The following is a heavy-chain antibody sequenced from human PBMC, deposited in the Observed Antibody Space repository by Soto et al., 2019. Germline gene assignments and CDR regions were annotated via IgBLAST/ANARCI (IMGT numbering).Heavy chain of an antibody. J-gene: IGHJ4*02. CDR1: GYTFTSYG. D-gene: IGHD1-26*01. CDR3: ARAPPYSGVRGPFDY. CDR2: ISAYNGNT. Sequence: ASVKVSCKASGYTFTSYGISWVRQAPGQGLEWMGWISAYNGNTNYAQKLQGRVTMTTDTSTSTAYMELRSLRSDDTAVYYCARAPPYSGVRGPFDYWGQGTLVTVSS. V-gene: IGHV1-18*01.